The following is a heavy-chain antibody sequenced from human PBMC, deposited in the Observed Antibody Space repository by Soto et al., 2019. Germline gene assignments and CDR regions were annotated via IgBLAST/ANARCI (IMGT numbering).Heavy chain of an antibody. CDR2: ISYSGSS. CDR1: VASISSHY. Sequence: TVSVASISSHYWGWIRQTPGKRLEWIGYISYSGSSKYNPSLKSRVTISLHTSKNQFSLELSSVTAADTAVYYGAKVSDAGRDWYFDAWGRGTLVTVSS. V-gene: IGHV4-59*11. D-gene: IGHD2-21*01. J-gene: IGHJ2*01. CDR3: AKVSDAGRDWYFDA.